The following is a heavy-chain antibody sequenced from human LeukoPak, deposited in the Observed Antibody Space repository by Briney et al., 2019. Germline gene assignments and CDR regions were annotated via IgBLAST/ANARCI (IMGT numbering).Heavy chain of an antibody. CDR3: ARATGYLSYFDL. CDR2: ISNSDNTR. CDR1: GFAFSTYQ. V-gene: IGHV3-48*03. J-gene: IGHJ2*01. Sequence: GGSLRLSCAASGFAFSTYQMNWVRQAPGKGLEWVSYISNSDNTRYYTDSVKGRFTISRDNAKNSLYLQMNNLRAEDTGVYYCARATGYLSYFDLWGRGTLVTVSS. D-gene: IGHD3-9*01.